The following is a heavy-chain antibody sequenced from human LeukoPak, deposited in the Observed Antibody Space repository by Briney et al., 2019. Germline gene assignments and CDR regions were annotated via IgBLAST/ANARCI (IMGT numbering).Heavy chain of an antibody. CDR3: ARVWELSFDY. Sequence: PGGSLRLSCAASGLTVSSDHMSWVRQAPGKGLEWVSVIYAGGSTSYADSVKGRFTISGDNFKNTLFLQMNRLRAEDTAVYYCARVWELSFDYWGQGALVTVSS. CDR1: GLTVSSDH. CDR2: IYAGGST. J-gene: IGHJ4*02. D-gene: IGHD1-26*01. V-gene: IGHV3-53*01.